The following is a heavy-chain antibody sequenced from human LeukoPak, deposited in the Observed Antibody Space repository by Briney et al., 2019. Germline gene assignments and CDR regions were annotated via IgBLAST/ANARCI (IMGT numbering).Heavy chain of an antibody. CDR3: ARRHDYGDYAMAAFDI. CDR1: GFTFSDSY. V-gene: IGHV3-11*04. CDR2: ISNSGSSI. Sequence: GGSLRLSCAASGFTFSDSYMTWIRQAPGKGLEWVSYISNSGSSIYYADSVKGRFTTSRDNAKNSLYLQMNSLRAEDTAVYYCARRHDYGDYAMAAFDIWGQGTMVTVSS. J-gene: IGHJ3*02. D-gene: IGHD4-17*01.